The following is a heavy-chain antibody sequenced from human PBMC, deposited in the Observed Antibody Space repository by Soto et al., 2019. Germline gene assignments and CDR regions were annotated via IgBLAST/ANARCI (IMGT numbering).Heavy chain of an antibody. CDR1: GGTFSSYA. Sequence: SVKVSCKATGGTFSSYAISWVRQAPGQGLEWMGGIIPIFGTARYAQKFQGRGTITADESTSTAYMELSSLRSEDTAVYYCARDSCTNAVCSPLFWGQGTLVTVSS. V-gene: IGHV1-69*13. CDR3: ARDSCTNAVCSPLF. J-gene: IGHJ4*02. D-gene: IGHD2-8*01. CDR2: IIPIFGTA.